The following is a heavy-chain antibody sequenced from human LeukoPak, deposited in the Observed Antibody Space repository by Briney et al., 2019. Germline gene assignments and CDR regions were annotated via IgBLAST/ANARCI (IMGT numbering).Heavy chain of an antibody. Sequence: GGSLRLSCAASGFTFSSYSMNWVRQAPGKGLEWISYISETSSFMYYADSVKGRFTISRDNAKNSLFLQMNSLRAEDTAVYYCARPPSHSSSALIFDYWGQGTLVTVSS. J-gene: IGHJ4*02. CDR2: ISETSSFM. CDR3: ARPPSHSSSALIFDY. D-gene: IGHD2-15*01. V-gene: IGHV3-48*01. CDR1: GFTFSSYS.